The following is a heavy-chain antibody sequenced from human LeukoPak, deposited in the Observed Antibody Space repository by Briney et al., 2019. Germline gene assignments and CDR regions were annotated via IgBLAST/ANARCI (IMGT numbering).Heavy chain of an antibody. J-gene: IGHJ4*02. CDR3: ARRRDGYNCIDY. D-gene: IGHD5-24*01. Sequence: SETLSLTCTDSGGSISSSSYYWGWIRQPPGKGLEWIGSIYYSGSTYYNPSLKSRVTISVDTSKNQFSLKLSSVTAADTAVYYCARRRDGYNCIDYWGQGTLVTVSS. V-gene: IGHV4-39*01. CDR2: IYYSGST. CDR1: GGSISSSSYY.